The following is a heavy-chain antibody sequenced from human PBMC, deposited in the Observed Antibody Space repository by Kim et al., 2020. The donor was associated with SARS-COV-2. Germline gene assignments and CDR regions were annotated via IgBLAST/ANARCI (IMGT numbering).Heavy chain of an antibody. V-gene: IGHV1-18*01. CDR3: ARDKDYAFDI. Sequence: KTNYAQKVQGRVTLTTDTSTSTAYMELRSLRSDDTAIYYCARDKDYAFDIWGQGTMVTVSS. D-gene: IGHD4-17*01. J-gene: IGHJ3*02. CDR2: KT.